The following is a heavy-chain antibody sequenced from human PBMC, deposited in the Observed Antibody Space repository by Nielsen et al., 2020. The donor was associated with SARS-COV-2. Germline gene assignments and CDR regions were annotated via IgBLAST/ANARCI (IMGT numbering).Heavy chain of an antibody. V-gene: IGHV3-23*01. CDR3: AKEYSSGWFSFDAFDI. Sequence: GGSLRLSCAASGFTFSSYAMSWVRQAPGKGLEWVSAISGSGGSTYYADSVKGRFTISRDNSKNTLYLQMNSLRAEDTAVYYCAKEYSSGWFSFDAFDIWGQGTMVTVSS. J-gene: IGHJ3*02. D-gene: IGHD6-19*01. CDR2: ISGSGGST. CDR1: GFTFSSYA.